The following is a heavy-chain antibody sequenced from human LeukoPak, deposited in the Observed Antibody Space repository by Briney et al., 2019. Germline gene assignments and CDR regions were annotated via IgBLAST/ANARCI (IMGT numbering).Heavy chain of an antibody. J-gene: IGHJ5*01. CDR3: AKDRPNYYESNGHYYRRDGDS. Sequence: GGSLRLSCAASGFTFSIYAMSWVRQAPGKGLEWVSSTSSGGDYTYYAGSVKRRFTISRDNSKNTLYLQMNSLRAEDTATYYCAKDRPNYYESNGHYYRRDGDSWGQGTLVTVSS. D-gene: IGHD3-22*01. CDR2: TSSGGDYT. V-gene: IGHV3-23*01. CDR1: GFTFSIYA.